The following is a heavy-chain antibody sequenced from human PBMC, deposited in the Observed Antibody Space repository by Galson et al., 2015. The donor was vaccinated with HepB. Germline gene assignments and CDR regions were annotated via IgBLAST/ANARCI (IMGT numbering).Heavy chain of an antibody. Sequence: QSGAEVKKPGESLKISCKGSGYSFTTYWIGWVRQMPGKGLEWMGIIYPSNSDTRYSPSFQDQVTISADKSISTAYLQWSSLKASDTAMYYCARGGITMVRGVINIEYWGQGTLVTVSS. CDR3: ARGGITMVRGVINIEY. CDR2: IYPSNSDT. V-gene: IGHV5-51*01. J-gene: IGHJ4*02. D-gene: IGHD3-10*01. CDR1: GYSFTTYW.